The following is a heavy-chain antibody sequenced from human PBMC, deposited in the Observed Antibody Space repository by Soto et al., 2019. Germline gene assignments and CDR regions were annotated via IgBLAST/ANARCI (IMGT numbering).Heavy chain of an antibody. J-gene: IGHJ4*02. V-gene: IGHV3-23*01. CDR3: AKDYYGSGSYRTPLFDY. CDR2: ISGSGGST. D-gene: IGHD3-10*01. Sequence: PGGSLRLSCAASGFTFSSYAMSWVRQAPGKGLEWVSAISGSGGSTYYADSVKGRFTISRDNSKNTLYLQMNSLRAEDTAVYYWAKDYYGSGSYRTPLFDYWGQGTLVTVSS. CDR1: GFTFSSYA.